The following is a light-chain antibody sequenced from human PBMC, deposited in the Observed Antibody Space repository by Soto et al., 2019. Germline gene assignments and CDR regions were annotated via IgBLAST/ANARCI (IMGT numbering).Light chain of an antibody. CDR3: AGWDESLSGPV. Sequence: QSVLTQPPSVSGTPGQRVTISCSGSSSNIGTNVVNWYQQFPGTAPKLLIFNNNNRPSGVADRFSGSKSGSSASLAISGLLSDDEAYYYCAGWDESLSGPVFGGGTKLTVL. V-gene: IGLV1-44*01. CDR2: NNN. J-gene: IGLJ3*02. CDR1: SSNIGTNV.